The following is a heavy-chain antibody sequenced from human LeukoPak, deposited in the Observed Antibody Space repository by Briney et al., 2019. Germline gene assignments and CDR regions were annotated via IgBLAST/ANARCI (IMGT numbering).Heavy chain of an antibody. D-gene: IGHD3-3*01. CDR3: ARNDFWSGNLGD. J-gene: IGHJ4*02. CDR2: IIPIFGTA. Sequence: ASVKVSCKASGGTFSSYAISWVRQAPGQGLEWMGRIIPIFGTANYAQKFQGRVTITTDESTSTAYMELSSLRSEDTAVYYCARNDFWSGNLGDWGQGTLVTVSS. V-gene: IGHV1-69*05. CDR1: GGTFSSYA.